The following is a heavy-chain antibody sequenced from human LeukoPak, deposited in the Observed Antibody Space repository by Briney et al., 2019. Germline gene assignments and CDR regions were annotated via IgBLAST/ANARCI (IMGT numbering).Heavy chain of an antibody. J-gene: IGHJ4*02. V-gene: IGHV1-8*01. CDR3: ARDGSFIYSGSHLN. CDR2: MSPNSGNT. Sequence: GASVKVSCKASGYTFTSYDINWVRQATGQGLEWMGWMSPNSGNTGYAQKLQGRVTMTRNTSISTAYMELSSLRSEDTAVYYCARDGSFIYSGSHLNWGQGTLVTVSS. D-gene: IGHD5-12*01. CDR1: GYTFTSYD.